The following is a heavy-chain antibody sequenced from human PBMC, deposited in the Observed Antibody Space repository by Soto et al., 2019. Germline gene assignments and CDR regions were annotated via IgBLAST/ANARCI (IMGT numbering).Heavy chain of an antibody. J-gene: IGHJ4*02. CDR3: AKTGPGSSYGYYFDY. Sequence: XGSLRLSCAASGFTFSSYGMGWVRQAPGEGLEWVSGISGSGGSTYYADSVKGRFTISRDNSKNTLYLQMYNLRAEDTAVYYCAKTGPGSSYGYYFDYWGQGPLVTVSS. CDR2: ISGSGGST. V-gene: IGHV3-23*01. CDR1: GFTFSSYG. D-gene: IGHD5-18*01.